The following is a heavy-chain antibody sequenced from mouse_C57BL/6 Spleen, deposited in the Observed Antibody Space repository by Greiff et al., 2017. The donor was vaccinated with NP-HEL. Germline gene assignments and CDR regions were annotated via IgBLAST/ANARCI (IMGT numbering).Heavy chain of an antibody. J-gene: IGHJ3*01. CDR3: ARREGAWFAY. V-gene: IGHV1-82*01. CDR2: IYPGDGDT. Sequence: VNVVESGPELVKPGASVKISCKASGYAFSSSWMNWVKQRPGKGLEWIGRIYPGDGDTNYNGKFKGKATLTADKSSSTAYMQLSSLTSEDSAVYFCARREGAWFAYWGQGTLVTVSA. CDR1: GYAFSSSW.